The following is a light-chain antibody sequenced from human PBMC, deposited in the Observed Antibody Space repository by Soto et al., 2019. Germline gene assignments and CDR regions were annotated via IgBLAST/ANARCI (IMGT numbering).Light chain of an antibody. CDR3: QQSYSTLRT. V-gene: IGKV1-39*01. J-gene: IGKJ2*01. Sequence: DIQMTQSPSSLSASVGARVTITCRASQSISSYLNWYQQKPGKAPKLLIYAASSLRSGVPSRFSGSGSATDFTLTISSLQPEDFATYDCQQSYSTLRTFGQGTKLEIK. CDR1: QSISSY. CDR2: AAS.